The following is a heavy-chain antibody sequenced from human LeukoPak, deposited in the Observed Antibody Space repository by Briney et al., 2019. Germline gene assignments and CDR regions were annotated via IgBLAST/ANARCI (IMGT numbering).Heavy chain of an antibody. CDR2: ISSSGNST. CDR1: GFSFRSYA. D-gene: IGHD1-7*01. J-gene: IGHJ4*02. CDR3: AKRGTTAYYFDY. Sequence: PGGSLRLSCAASGFSFRSYAMSWVRQAPGKGLEWVSVISSSGNSTYYADSVKGRFTISRDNSKNTLYLQMNTLRAEDTAVYYCAKRGTTAYYFDYWGQGTLVTVSS. V-gene: IGHV3-23*01.